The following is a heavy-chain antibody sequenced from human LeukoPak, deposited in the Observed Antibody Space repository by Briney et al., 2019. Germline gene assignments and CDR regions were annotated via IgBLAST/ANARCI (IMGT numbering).Heavy chain of an antibody. Sequence: SETLSLTCTISGGSINDYYWSWIRQPAGKGLEWIGYVLYSGTTNYNPSLKSRVSISLDTSKNQFSLMVNSVTAADTAVYFCAGQQLERGEDHWGQGTLVIVSS. CDR2: VLYSGTT. V-gene: IGHV4-59*08. J-gene: IGHJ4*02. CDR3: AGQQLERGEDH. CDR1: GGSINDYY. D-gene: IGHD1-1*01.